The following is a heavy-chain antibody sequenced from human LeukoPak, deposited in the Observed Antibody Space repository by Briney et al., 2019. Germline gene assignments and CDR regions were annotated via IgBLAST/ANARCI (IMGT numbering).Heavy chain of an antibody. CDR2: IYHSGST. CDR1: GYSISSGYY. Sequence: PSETLSLTCAVSGYSISSGYYWGWIRQPPGKGLEWIGSIYHSGSTYYNPSLKSRVTISVDTSKNQFSLKLSSVTAADTAVYYCARGRGQWLAIYYFDYWGQGTLVTVSS. CDR3: ARGRGQWLAIYYFDY. V-gene: IGHV4-38-2*01. D-gene: IGHD6-19*01. J-gene: IGHJ4*02.